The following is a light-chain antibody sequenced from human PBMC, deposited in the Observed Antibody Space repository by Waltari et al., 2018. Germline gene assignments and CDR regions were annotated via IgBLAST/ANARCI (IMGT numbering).Light chain of an antibody. V-gene: IGKV1-5*03. J-gene: IGKJ1*01. CDR1: QSVSRW. Sequence: IQMTQSPSTLSASVGDRVTMTCRASQSVSRWFAWYQQKPGKAPKLLIYKTSTLEGGVPSRFSGSGSGTEFTLTISSLQPDDFATYYCQHYSTYSWTFGQGTKLEMK. CDR2: KTS. CDR3: QHYSTYSWT.